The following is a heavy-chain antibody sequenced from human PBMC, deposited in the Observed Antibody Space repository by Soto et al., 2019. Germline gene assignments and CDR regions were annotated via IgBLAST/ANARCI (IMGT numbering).Heavy chain of an antibody. CDR3: ARDRETYGMDV. CDR2: INPNSGGT. J-gene: IGHJ6*02. V-gene: IGHV1-2*04. Sequence: ASVTVSCKASGGTFSSYTISWVRQAPGQGLEWMGWINPNSGGTNYAQKFQGWVTMTRNTSISTAYMELSSLRSEDTAVYYCARDRETYGMDVWGQGTTVTVSS. CDR1: GGTFSSYT.